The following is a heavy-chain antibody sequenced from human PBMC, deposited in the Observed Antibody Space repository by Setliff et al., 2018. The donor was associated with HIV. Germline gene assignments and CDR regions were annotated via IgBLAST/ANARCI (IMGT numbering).Heavy chain of an antibody. D-gene: IGHD6-13*01. V-gene: IGHV1-46*01. J-gene: IGHJ5*02. CDR3: VRDGRAAAGTPRNWFDP. Sequence: ASVKVSCKASGFNFTNYYIHWVRQAPGEGLEWVGVINASGDKTNYAQKFQGRLIITKDTSTSTVYMELSSLRSDDTAVYYWVRDGRAAAGTPRNWFDPGGQGTRVTSPQ. CDR2: INASGDKT. CDR1: GFNFTNYY.